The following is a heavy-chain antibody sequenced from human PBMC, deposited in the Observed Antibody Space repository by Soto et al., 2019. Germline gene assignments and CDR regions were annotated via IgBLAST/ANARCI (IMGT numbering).Heavy chain of an antibody. CDR2: INHSGST. D-gene: IGHD3-9*01. J-gene: IGHJ4*02. V-gene: IGHV4-34*01. CDR3: ARASTGIRYFDWFVDY. Sequence: PSETLSLTCAVYGGSFSGYYWSGIRQPPGKGLEWIGEINHSGSTNYNPSLKSRVTISVDPSKNQFSLKLSSVTAADTDVYYCARASTGIRYFDWFVDYWGQGTLVTVSS. CDR1: GGSFSGYY.